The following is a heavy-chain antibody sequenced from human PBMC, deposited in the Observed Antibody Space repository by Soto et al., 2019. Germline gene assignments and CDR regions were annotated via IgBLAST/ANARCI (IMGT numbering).Heavy chain of an antibody. CDR1: GFTFPRYS. CDR3: ARESEDLTSNFDY. D-gene: IGHD7-27*01. Sequence: GALRLSCSASGFTFPRYSMTWVRQAPGKGLEWVSSISSTTNYIYYGDSMKGRFTISRDNAKNSLYLEMNSLRAEDTAVYYCARESEDLTSNFDYWGQGTPVTVYS. J-gene: IGHJ4*02. CDR2: ISSTTNYI. V-gene: IGHV3-21*06.